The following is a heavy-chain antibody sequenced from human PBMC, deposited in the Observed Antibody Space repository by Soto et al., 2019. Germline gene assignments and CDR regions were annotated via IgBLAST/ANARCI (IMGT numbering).Heavy chain of an antibody. D-gene: IGHD2-2*01. CDR2: IYHSGST. Sequence: SETLSLTCAVSGGSISSSNWCSWVRQPPGKGLEWIGEIYHSGSTNYNPSLKSRVTISVDKSKNQFSLKLSSVTAADTAVYYCARGVVPAARGHWFDPWGQGTLVTVSS. J-gene: IGHJ5*02. V-gene: IGHV4-4*02. CDR1: GGSISSSNW. CDR3: ARGVVPAARGHWFDP.